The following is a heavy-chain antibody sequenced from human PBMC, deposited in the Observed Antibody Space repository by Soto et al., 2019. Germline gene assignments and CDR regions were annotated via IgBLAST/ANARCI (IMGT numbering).Heavy chain of an antibody. CDR3: ARANYDSSGYYFAGLDY. J-gene: IGHJ4*02. CDR1: GFTFSSYE. V-gene: IGHV3-48*03. Sequence: GGSLRLSCAASGFTFSSYEMNWVRQAPGKGLEWVSYISSSGSTIYYADSVKGRFTVSRDNAKNSLYLQMNSLRAEDTAVYYCARANYDSSGYYFAGLDYWGQGTLVTVSS. CDR2: ISSSGSTI. D-gene: IGHD3-22*01.